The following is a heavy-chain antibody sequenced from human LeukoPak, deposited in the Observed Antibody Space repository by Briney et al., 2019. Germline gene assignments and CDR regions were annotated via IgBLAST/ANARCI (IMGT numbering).Heavy chain of an antibody. D-gene: IGHD2-21*02. Sequence: SETLSLTCAVYGGSFSGYYWSWIRQPPGKGLEWIGEINHSGSTNYNPSLKSRVTISVDTSKNQFSLKLSSVTAADTAVYYCARFTYCGGDCYSRYNWFDPWGQETLVTVSS. J-gene: IGHJ5*02. V-gene: IGHV4-34*01. CDR3: ARFTYCGGDCYSRYNWFDP. CDR2: INHSGST. CDR1: GGSFSGYY.